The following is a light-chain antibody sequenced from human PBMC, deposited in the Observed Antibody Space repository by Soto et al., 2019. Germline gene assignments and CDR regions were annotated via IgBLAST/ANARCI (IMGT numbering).Light chain of an antibody. CDR2: WAS. CDR1: LSVLYSSNNKNY. V-gene: IGKV4-1*01. CDR3: QQYYSSPWT. J-gene: IGKJ1*01. Sequence: DIVMTQSPDSLAVSLGERATINCKSSLSVLYSSNNKNYLAWFQQKPGQPPKLLIYWASTRESGVHDRFSGSGSGTDFTLTISSLQAEDVAVYYCQQYYSSPWTFGQGTKVEVK.